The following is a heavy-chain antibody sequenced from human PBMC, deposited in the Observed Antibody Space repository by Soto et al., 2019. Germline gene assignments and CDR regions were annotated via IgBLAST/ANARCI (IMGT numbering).Heavy chain of an antibody. CDR3: ARDVIPSWTPATVATARGRDY. D-gene: IGHD4-17*01. V-gene: IGHV3-21*01. J-gene: IGHJ4*02. CDR1: GFTFSSYS. CDR2: ISSSSSYI. Sequence: GGSLRLSCAASGFTFSSYSMNWVRQAPGKGLEWVSSISSSSSYIYYADSVKGRFTISRDNAKNSLYLQMNSLRAEETAVYYCARDVIPSWTPATVATARGRDYWGQVTLVTVSS.